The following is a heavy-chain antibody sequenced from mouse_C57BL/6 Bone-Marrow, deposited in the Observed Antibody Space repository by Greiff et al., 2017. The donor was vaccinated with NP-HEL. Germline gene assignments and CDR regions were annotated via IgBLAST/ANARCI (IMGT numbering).Heavy chain of an antibody. CDR3: GMGYFDV. CDR2: IDPEDGEN. J-gene: IGHJ1*03. V-gene: IGHV14-2*01. CDR1: GFNIKDYY. Sequence: EVQLVESGAELVKPGASVKLSCTASGFNIKDYYMHWVKQRTEQGLEWIGRIDPEDGENKYDPKFQGKATITADTSTNTAYLQLRGMTSEDTAVYYCGMGYFDVWGTGTTVTVSS.